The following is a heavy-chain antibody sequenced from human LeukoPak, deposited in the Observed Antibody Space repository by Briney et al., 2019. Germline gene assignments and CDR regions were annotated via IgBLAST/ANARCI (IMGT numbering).Heavy chain of an antibody. CDR2: IKQDGSEK. D-gene: IGHD6-19*01. Sequence: PGGSLRLSCEASGLTFNKYWMTWVRQAPGKGLEWVANIKQDGSEKNYVDSVKGRFTISRDNAKNSLYLQMNSLRAEDTAVYYCARDIIAVAIDAFDIWGQGTMVTVSS. V-gene: IGHV3-7*01. CDR1: GLTFNKYW. J-gene: IGHJ3*02. CDR3: ARDIIAVAIDAFDI.